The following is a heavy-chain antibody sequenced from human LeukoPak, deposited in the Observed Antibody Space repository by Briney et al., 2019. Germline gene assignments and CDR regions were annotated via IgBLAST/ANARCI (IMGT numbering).Heavy chain of an antibody. J-gene: IGHJ5*02. V-gene: IGHV1-2*02. CDR2: INPNSGGT. D-gene: IGHD1-26*01. CDR1: GYTFTGHY. CDR3: ARVGAATLQDNWFDP. Sequence: ASVKVSCKASGYTFTGHYMHWVRQAPGQGLEWMGWINPNSGGTNYAQKFQGRVTMTRDTSISTAYMELSRLRSDDTAVYYCARVGAATLQDNWFDPWGQGTLVTVSS.